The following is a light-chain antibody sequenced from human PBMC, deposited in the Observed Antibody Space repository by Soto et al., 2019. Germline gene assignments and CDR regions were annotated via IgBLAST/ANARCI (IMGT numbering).Light chain of an antibody. J-gene: IGKJ1*01. CDR3: QQTYSTPWT. Sequence: DIQMTQSPSSLSASVGDRVTITCRASQSITNYLNWYQQKPGKAPELLIYAASALQSGLPSRFSGSGSGADFTLTSSSLQPEDFATYYCQQTYSTPWTCGQGTRVDIK. CDR2: AAS. CDR1: QSITNY. V-gene: IGKV1-39*01.